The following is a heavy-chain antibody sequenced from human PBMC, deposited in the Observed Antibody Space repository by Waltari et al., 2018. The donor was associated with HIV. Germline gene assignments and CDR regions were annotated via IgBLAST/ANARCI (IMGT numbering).Heavy chain of an antibody. CDR1: GGSISRSSYY. D-gene: IGHD3-22*01. Sequence: QLQLQESGPGLVKPSETLSLTCTVSGGSISRSSYYLGWIRQPPGKGLEWIGSIYYSGSTYYNPSLKSRVTISVDTSKNQFSLKLSSVTAADTAVYYCARSRITMIVVVSNWYFDLWGRGTLVTVSS. CDR2: IYYSGST. V-gene: IGHV4-39*01. CDR3: ARSRITMIVVVSNWYFDL. J-gene: IGHJ2*01.